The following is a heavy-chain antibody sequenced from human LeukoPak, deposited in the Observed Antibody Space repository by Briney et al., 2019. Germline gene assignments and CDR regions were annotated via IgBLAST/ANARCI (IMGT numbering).Heavy chain of an antibody. CDR1: GYTFTGYY. CDR2: INPTSGGT. V-gene: IGHV1-2*02. CDR3: ARDRGYCTNGVCYDFDY. D-gene: IGHD2-8*01. Sequence: ASVKVSCKASGYTFTGYYMHWVRQAPGQGLEWMGWINPTSGGTNYALKFQGRVTMTRDTSISTAYMELSRLRSDDTAVYFCARDRGYCTNGVCYDFDYWGQGTLVTVSS. J-gene: IGHJ4*02.